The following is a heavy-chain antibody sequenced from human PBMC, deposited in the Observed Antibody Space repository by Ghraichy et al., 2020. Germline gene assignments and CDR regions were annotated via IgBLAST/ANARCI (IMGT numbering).Heavy chain of an antibody. Sequence: GESLNISCAASGLTFISYAMTWVRQAPGKGLEWVSTISGGGASTYYADSVKGRFTISRDNSKNTLYLQMNSLRAEDTAPYYCAKDRVEVAGTGAFDIWGQGTMVTVSS. J-gene: IGHJ3*02. CDR3: AKDRVEVAGTGAFDI. D-gene: IGHD6-19*01. V-gene: IGHV3-23*01. CDR1: GLTFISYA. CDR2: ISGGGAST.